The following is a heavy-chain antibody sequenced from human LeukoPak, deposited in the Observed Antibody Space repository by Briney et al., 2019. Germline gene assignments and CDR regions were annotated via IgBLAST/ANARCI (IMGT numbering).Heavy chain of an antibody. CDR2: IKQDGSEK. V-gene: IGHV3-7*01. J-gene: IGHJ4*02. CDR1: GFTFSSYW. Sequence: GGSLRLSCAASGFTFSSYWMSWVRQAPGKGLEWVANIKQDGSEKYYVDSVKGRFTISRDNAKNSLYLQMNSLRAEDTAVYYCARGRYSGTTYYFDYWGQGTLVTVSS. D-gene: IGHD5-12*01. CDR3: ARGRYSGTTYYFDY.